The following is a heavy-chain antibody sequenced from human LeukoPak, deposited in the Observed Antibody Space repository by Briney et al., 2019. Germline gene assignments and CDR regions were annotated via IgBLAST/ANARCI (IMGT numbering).Heavy chain of an antibody. J-gene: IGHJ6*02. CDR1: EFIFSDSG. CDR2: IRSKINSYAT. V-gene: IGHV3-73*01. CDR3: TSSSYGDYYYYYGMDV. D-gene: IGHD4-17*01. Sequence: PGGSLKLSCAASEFIFSDSGIHWVRQASGKGLEWVGHIRSKINSYATAYTASVKGRFTMSRDDSKNTAYLQMNSLKTEDTAVYYCTSSSYGDYYYYYGMDVWGQGTTDTVSS.